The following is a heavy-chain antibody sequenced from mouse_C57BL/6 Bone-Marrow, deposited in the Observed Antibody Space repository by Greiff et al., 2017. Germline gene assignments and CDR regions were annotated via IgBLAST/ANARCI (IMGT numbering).Heavy chain of an antibody. CDR3: ARIHDGY. D-gene: IGHD2-3*01. J-gene: IGHJ2*01. CDR1: GYTFTSYW. V-gene: IGHV1-55*01. Sequence: VQLQQPGAELVKPGASVKMSCKASGYTFTSYWITWVKQRPGQGLEWIGDIYPGSGSTKYNEKIKSKATLTVDTSSSPAYMQLSSLTSEDSAVYYCARIHDGYWGQGTTLTVSS. CDR2: IYPGSGST.